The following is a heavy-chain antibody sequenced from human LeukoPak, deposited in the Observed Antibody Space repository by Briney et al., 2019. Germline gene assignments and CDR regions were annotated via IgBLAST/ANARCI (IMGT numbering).Heavy chain of an antibody. V-gene: IGHV4-34*01. J-gene: IGHJ4*02. D-gene: IGHD5-18*01. Sequence: KPSQTLSLTCAVYGGSFSGYYWSWIRQPPGKGLEWIGEINHSGSTNYNPSLKSRVTISVDTSKNQFSLKLSSVTAADTAVYYCARGVKNTAMVLHYFDYWGQGTLVTVSS. CDR1: GGSFSGYY. CDR3: ARGVKNTAMVLHYFDY. CDR2: INHSGST.